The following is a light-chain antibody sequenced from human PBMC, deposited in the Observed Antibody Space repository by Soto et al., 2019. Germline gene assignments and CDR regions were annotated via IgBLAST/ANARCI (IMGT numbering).Light chain of an antibody. J-gene: IGLJ1*01. CDR3: GSWDSSLSAYV. CDR2: DDD. Sequence: QSVLTQPPSVSAAPGQRVAISCSGSSSNIGGNSVSLYQQLPGTAPKLLIYDDDKRPSGIPDRFSGSKSGTSATLGITGFQTGDEADYYCGSWDSSLSAYVFGTGTKVTVL. V-gene: IGLV1-51*01. CDR1: SSNIGGNS.